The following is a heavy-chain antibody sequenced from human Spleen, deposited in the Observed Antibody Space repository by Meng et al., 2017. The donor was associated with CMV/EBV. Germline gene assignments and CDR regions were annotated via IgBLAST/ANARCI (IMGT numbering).Heavy chain of an antibody. Sequence: QVQLVQSGAEVKKPGASVKVSCKASGYIFSTYAIHWVRQAPGQRLEWMGWINAGNGNTKYSQKFQGRVTITRDTSASTAYMELSSLRSEDTAVYYCARGLQYSSGLTDYWGQGTLVTVSS. V-gene: IGHV1-3*01. CDR3: ARGLQYSSGLTDY. CDR2: INAGNGNT. J-gene: IGHJ4*02. CDR1: GYIFSTYA. D-gene: IGHD6-19*01.